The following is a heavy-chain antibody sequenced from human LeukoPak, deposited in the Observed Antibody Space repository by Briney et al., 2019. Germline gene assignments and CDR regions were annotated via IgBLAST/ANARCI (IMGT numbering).Heavy chain of an antibody. V-gene: IGHV4-34*01. CDR2: INHSGST. CDR1: GYSIGSGYY. Sequence: SETLSLTCAVSGYSIGSGYYWSWIRQPPGKGLEWIGEINHSGSTNYNPSLKSRVTISVDTSKNQFSLKLSSVTAADTAVYYCASAPYYDFWSGYKWIDYWGQGTLVTVSS. J-gene: IGHJ4*02. CDR3: ASAPYYDFWSGYKWIDY. D-gene: IGHD3-3*01.